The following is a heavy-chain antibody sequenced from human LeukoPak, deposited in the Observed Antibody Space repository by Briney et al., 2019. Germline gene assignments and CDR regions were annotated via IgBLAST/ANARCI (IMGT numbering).Heavy chain of an antibody. CDR3: ARPSIAAAGPGAYFQH. D-gene: IGHD6-13*01. V-gene: IGHV5-51*01. Sequence: GESLKISCKGSGYSFTSYWIGWVRQMPGKGLEWMGIIYPGDSDTRYSSSFQGQVTFSADKSISTAYLQWSSLKASDTAMYYCARPSIAAAGPGAYFQHWGQGTLVTVSS. CDR2: IYPGDSDT. CDR1: GYSFTSYW. J-gene: IGHJ1*01.